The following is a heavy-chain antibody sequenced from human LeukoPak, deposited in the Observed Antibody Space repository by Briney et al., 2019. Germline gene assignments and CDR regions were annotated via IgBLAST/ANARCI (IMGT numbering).Heavy chain of an antibody. J-gene: IGHJ4*02. D-gene: IGHD3-10*01. Sequence: VGSLRLSCTASKFTFSNYGMQWVRQAPGKGLEWVAVISSDGGTKYYADSVKGRFTLSRDNSRNTLDLQMNSLGPEDTAVYYCAKEYDSGGYGAYFDYWGQGTLVTVSS. CDR1: KFTFSNYG. V-gene: IGHV3-30*18. CDR2: ISSDGGTK. CDR3: AKEYDSGGYGAYFDY.